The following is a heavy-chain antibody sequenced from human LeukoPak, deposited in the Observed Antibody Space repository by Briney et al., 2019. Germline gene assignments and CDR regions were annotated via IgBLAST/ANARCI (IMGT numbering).Heavy chain of an antibody. CDR3: AIDGYCSSTSCYYFDY. CDR2: INSDGSST. J-gene: IGHJ4*02. Sequence: PGGSLRLSCAASGFTFSNYWIHWVRQAPGEGLVWVSRINSDGSSTSYADSVKGRFTISRDNAKNTLYLQMNSLRAEDTAVYYCAIDGYCSSTSCYYFDYWGQGTLVTVSS. V-gene: IGHV3-74*01. CDR1: GFTFSNYW. D-gene: IGHD2-2*01.